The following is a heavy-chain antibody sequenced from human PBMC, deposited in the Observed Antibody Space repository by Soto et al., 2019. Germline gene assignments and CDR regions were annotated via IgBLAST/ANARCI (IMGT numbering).Heavy chain of an antibody. Sequence: EVQLLESGGGLVQPGGSLRLSCAASGFTVSSYAMSWVRQAPGKGLEWVSVISGSGSTYSADSVKGRFTISRDSSQNTVYLQMNSLRAEDTAVYYCAKALRFTFTTGYYMDVWGRGTTVTVSS. CDR2: ISGSGST. D-gene: IGHD3-16*01. CDR3: AKALRFTFTTGYYMDV. CDR1: GFTVSSYA. V-gene: IGHV3-23*01. J-gene: IGHJ6*03.